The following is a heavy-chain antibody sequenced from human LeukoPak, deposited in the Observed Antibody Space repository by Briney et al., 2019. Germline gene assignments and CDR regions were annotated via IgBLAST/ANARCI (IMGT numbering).Heavy chain of an antibody. Sequence: ASVKVSCKASGYTFTGYYMHWVRQAPGQGLEWMGWINPNSGGTDYAQKFQGRVTMTRDTSISTAYMELSRLRSDDTAVYYCARADIVVVVAPNWFDPWGQGTLVTVSS. CDR1: GYTFTGYY. CDR3: ARADIVVVVAPNWFDP. CDR2: INPNSGGT. J-gene: IGHJ5*02. D-gene: IGHD2-15*01. V-gene: IGHV1-2*02.